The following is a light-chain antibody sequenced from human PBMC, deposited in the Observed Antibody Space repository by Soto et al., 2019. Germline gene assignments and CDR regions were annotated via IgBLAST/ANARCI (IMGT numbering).Light chain of an antibody. V-gene: IGKV3-20*01. CDR1: QSVSSNY. Sequence: EIVLTQSPGTLSLSPGERATLSCRASQSVSSNYLAWYQQKPGQAPRLLIYGASSRATDIPDRFSGSGSGADVTLTISRLEPEDFAVYYCQQYGSSPLTFGGGTKVEIK. CDR3: QQYGSSPLT. CDR2: GAS. J-gene: IGKJ4*01.